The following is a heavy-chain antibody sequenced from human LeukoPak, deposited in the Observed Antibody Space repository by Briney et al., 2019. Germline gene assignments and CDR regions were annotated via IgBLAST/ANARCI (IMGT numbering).Heavy chain of an antibody. CDR2: INTDGSST. D-gene: IGHD1-7*01. J-gene: IGHJ4*02. CDR1: GFTFSKNW. CDR3: ARENLYLDY. Sequence: GGSLRLSCAASGFTFSKNWMHWVRHVPGEGLVWVSRINTDGSSTGYADSVKGRFTISRDNAKNTLYLQMSSLRAEDTAVYYCARENLYLDYWGQGTLVTVSS. V-gene: IGHV3-74*01.